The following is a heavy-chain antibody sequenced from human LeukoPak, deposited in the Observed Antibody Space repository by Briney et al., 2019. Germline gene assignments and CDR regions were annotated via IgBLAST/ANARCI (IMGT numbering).Heavy chain of an antibody. D-gene: IGHD2-15*01. CDR2: IYHSGST. CDR1: GYSISSGYY. Sequence: SQTLSLTCAVSGYSISSGYYWGWIRQPPGKGLEWIGSIYHSGSTYYNPSLKSRVTISVDTSKNQFSLKLSSVTAADTAVYYCARQWNCSGGSCYSGAFDIWGQGTMVTVSS. V-gene: IGHV4-38-2*01. J-gene: IGHJ3*02. CDR3: ARQWNCSGGSCYSGAFDI.